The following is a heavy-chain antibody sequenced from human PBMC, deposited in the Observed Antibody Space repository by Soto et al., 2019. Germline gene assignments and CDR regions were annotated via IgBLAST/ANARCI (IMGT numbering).Heavy chain of an antibody. J-gene: IGHJ6*02. CDR3: ARGRGYYDILTGYYYYYYYGMDV. D-gene: IGHD3-9*01. CDR2: MNPNSGNT. CDR1: GSTFTSYD. Sequence: VKVSCKASGSTFTSYDINWVRQATGQGLEWMGWMNPNSGNTGYAQKFQGRVTMTRNTSISTAYMELSSLRSEDTAVYYCARGRGYYDILTGYYYYYYYGMDVWGQGTTVTV. V-gene: IGHV1-8*01.